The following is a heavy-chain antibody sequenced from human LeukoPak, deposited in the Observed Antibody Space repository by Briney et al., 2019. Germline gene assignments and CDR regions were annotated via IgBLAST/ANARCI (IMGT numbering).Heavy chain of an antibody. J-gene: IGHJ4*02. CDR2: IIPIFGTA. V-gene: IGHV1-69*05. D-gene: IGHD5-12*01. CDR1: GGTFSSYA. CDR3: ARGGATIPLYYFDY. Sequence: SVKVSCKASGGTFSSYAISWVRQAPGQGLEWMGGIIPIFGTANYAQKFQGRVTITTDESTSTDYMELSSLRSEDTAVYYGARGGATIPLYYFDYWGQGTLVTVSS.